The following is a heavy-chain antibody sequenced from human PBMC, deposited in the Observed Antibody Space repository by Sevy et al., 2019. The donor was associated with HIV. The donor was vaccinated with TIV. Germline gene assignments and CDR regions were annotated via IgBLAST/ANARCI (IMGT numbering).Heavy chain of an antibody. J-gene: IGHJ4*02. CDR3: ARLSGSYLY. CDR1: GFIFSNYW. V-gene: IGHV3-7*01. D-gene: IGHD1-26*01. Sequence: GESLKISCVASGFIFSNYWMNWVRQAPGKGLECVANIKEDGSEKNYVDSVKGRFIISRDNAKNSLYLQMNSLRAEDTAVYYCARLSGSYLYWGQGTLVTVSS. CDR2: IKEDGSEK.